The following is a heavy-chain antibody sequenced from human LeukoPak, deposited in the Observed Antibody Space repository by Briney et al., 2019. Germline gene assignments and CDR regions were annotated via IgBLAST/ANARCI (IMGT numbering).Heavy chain of an antibody. CDR3: ARVVPAATWSAFDI. Sequence: ASVKVSCKASGYTFTSYGISWVRQAPGQGLEWMGWISAYNGNTNYAQKLQGRVTMTTDTSTSTAYMELRSLRSDDTAVYYCARVVPAATWSAFDIWGQGTMVTVSS. V-gene: IGHV1-18*01. J-gene: IGHJ3*02. CDR2: ISAYNGNT. CDR1: GYTFTSYG. D-gene: IGHD2-2*01.